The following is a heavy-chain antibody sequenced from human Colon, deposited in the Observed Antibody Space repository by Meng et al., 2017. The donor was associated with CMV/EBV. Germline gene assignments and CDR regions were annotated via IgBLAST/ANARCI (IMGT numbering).Heavy chain of an antibody. Sequence: VQQLQSWPRGRMPGASLKFSCKASGYSFTCYNMHWVLQAPGQGLEWMGWMDPTTGRTDYAQKFQGTVTMTRDTSISTAYLELSRLTSDDTAVYYCASHSSYVWGSHHWGQGTLVTVSS. CDR1: GYSFTCYN. CDR2: MDPTTGRT. CDR3: ASHSSYVWGSHH. J-gene: IGHJ1*01. V-gene: IGHV1-2*02. D-gene: IGHD3-16*01.